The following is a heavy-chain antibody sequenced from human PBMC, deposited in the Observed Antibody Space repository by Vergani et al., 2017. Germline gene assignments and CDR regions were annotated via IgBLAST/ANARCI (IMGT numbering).Heavy chain of an antibody. J-gene: IGHJ6*03. D-gene: IGHD3-16*01. CDR3: AKARGVYYYYYMDV. CDR1: GFTFDDYA. Sequence: EVQLVESGGGLVQPGRSLRLSCAASGFTFDDYAMHWVRQAPGKGLEWVSGISWNSGSIGYADSVKGRFTISRDNAKTSLYLQMNSLRAEDTALYYCAKARGVYYYYYMDVWGKGTTVTVSS. V-gene: IGHV3-9*01. CDR2: ISWNSGSI.